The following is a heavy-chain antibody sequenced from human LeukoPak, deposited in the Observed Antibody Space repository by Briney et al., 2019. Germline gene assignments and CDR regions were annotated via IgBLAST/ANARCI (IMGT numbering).Heavy chain of an antibody. CDR2: ISAYNGNT. D-gene: IGHD2-15*01. CDR3: ASGYSAVGYCSGGSCYSAFDI. CDR1: GHTFTSYG. J-gene: IGHJ3*02. Sequence: GASVKVSCKASGHTFTSYGISWVRQAPGQGLEWMGWISAYNGNTNYAQKLQGRVTMTTDTSTSTAYMELRSLRSDDTAVYYCASGYSAVGYCSGGSCYSAFDIWGQRTMVTVSS. V-gene: IGHV1-18*01.